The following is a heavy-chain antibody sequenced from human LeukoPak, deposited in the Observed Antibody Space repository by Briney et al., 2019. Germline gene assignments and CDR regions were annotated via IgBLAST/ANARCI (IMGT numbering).Heavy chain of an antibody. J-gene: IGHJ4*02. CDR1: GGTFSSYA. CDR3: ASTLELLPFDY. CDR2: IIPIFGTA. D-gene: IGHD1-7*01. V-gene: IGHV1-69*05. Sequence: SVKVSCKASGGTFSSYAISWVRQAPGQGLEWMGRIIPIFGTANYAQKFQGRVTITTDESTSTAYMELSSLRSEDTAVYYCASTLELLPFDYWGQGTLVTVSS.